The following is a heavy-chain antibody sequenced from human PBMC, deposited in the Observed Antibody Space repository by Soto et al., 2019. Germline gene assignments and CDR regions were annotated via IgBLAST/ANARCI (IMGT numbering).Heavy chain of an antibody. CDR2: ISAYHGNT. D-gene: IGHD6-13*01. V-gene: IGHV1-18*01. CDR1: GYTFTSYG. CDR3: ATNRIIAAAGGYYYYGMDV. Sequence: QVQLVQSGAEVKKPGASVKVSCKASGYTFTSYGISWVRQAPGQGLEWMGWISAYHGNTNYAQKLQGRVTMTTDTSTSTAYMELRSLRSDDTAVYYCATNRIIAAAGGYYYYGMDVWGQGTTVTVSS. J-gene: IGHJ6*02.